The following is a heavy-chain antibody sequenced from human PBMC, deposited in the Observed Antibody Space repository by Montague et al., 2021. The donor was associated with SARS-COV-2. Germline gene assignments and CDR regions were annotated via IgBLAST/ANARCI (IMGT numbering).Heavy chain of an antibody. CDR1: GGSIGNYY. CDR2: IYNTGAT. CDR3: ARGADYDFWSGFLRYKWFDP. J-gene: IGHJ5*02. D-gene: IGHD3-3*01. V-gene: IGHV4-4*07. Sequence: SETLSLTCTVSGGSIGNYYWSWVRQPAGKGPEWIGRIYNTGATSYNPSLKSRVTMSVDTSKKQFSLKLNSMTAADTAVYYCARGADYDFWSGFLRYKWFDPWGLGTPVTVSS.